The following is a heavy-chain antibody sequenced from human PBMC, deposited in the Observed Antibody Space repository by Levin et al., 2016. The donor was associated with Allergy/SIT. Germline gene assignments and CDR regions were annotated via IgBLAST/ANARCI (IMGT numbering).Heavy chain of an antibody. CDR3: AKFTVVPGPRSHYFGMDV. Sequence: SETLSLTCAVSGDSITGSNWWSWVRQAPGMGLEWIGEIYHTGSTNYNPSLKTRVTISVDKSKNDFSLKLTSVTAADTAVYYCAKFTVVPGPRSHYFGMDVWGQGTTVTVS. D-gene: IGHD2-2*01. CDR2: IYHTGST. CDR1: GDSITGSNW. V-gene: IGHV4-4*02. J-gene: IGHJ6*02.